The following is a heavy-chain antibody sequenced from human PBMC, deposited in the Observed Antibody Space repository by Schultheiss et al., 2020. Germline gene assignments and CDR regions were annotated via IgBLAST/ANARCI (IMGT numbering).Heavy chain of an antibody. V-gene: IGHV4-61*01. CDR1: GGSVSSGSYY. D-gene: IGHD6-19*01. CDR2: IYYSGST. CDR3: ARGRGWPEYYYYCYMDV. J-gene: IGHJ6*03. Sequence: SETLSLTCTVSGGSVSSGSYYWSWIRQPPGKGLEWIGYIYYSGSTNYNPSLKSRVTISVDTSKNQFSLKLSSVTAADTAVYYCARGRGWPEYYYYCYMDVWGKGTTVTGSS.